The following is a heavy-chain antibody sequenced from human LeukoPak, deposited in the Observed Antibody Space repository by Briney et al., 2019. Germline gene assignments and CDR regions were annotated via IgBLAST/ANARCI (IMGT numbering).Heavy chain of an antibody. CDR3: AASALTFSSGWFVY. CDR1: EFTFSTYW. CDR2: ISRDGSNT. Sequence: GGSLRLSCAASEFTFSTYWMHWVRQAPGKGLVWVSRISRDGSNTFYADSVKGRFTISRDNAKNTLYLQMNSLRDEDTAVYYCAASALTFSSGWFVYWGQGSLVTVSS. V-gene: IGHV3-74*01. D-gene: IGHD6-19*01. J-gene: IGHJ4*02.